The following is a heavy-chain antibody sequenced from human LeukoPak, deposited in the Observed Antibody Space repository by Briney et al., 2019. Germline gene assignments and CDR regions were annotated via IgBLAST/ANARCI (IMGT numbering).Heavy chain of an antibody. CDR3: TTDYGDIPPYDY. V-gene: IGHV3-15*01. J-gene: IGHJ4*02. D-gene: IGHD3-9*01. Sequence: GGSLRLSCAASGFTFSSYAMSWVRQAPGKGLEWVGRIKSKTDGGTTDYAAPVKGRFTISRDDSKNTLYLQMNSLKTEDTAVYYRTTDYGDIPPYDYWGQGTLVTVSS. CDR1: GFTFSSYA. CDR2: IKSKTDGGTT.